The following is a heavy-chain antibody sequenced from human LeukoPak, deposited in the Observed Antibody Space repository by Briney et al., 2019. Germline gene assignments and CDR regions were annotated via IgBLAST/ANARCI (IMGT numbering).Heavy chain of an antibody. CDR2: IRTGGDST. CDR1: GLTFSSYG. V-gene: IGHV3-23*01. J-gene: IGHJ4*02. Sequence: GGSLRLSCAASGLTFSSYGMSWVRQAPGKGLEWVSAIRTGGDSTYYADSVKGRFTISRDNSKNTLYLQMNSLGAEDTAVYYCAKPRPGGSTEPFDSWGQGTLVTVSS. D-gene: IGHD1-26*01. CDR3: AKPRPGGSTEPFDS.